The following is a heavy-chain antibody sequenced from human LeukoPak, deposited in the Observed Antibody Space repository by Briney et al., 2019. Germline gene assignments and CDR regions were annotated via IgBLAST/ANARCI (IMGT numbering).Heavy chain of an antibody. J-gene: IGHJ5*02. V-gene: IGHV4-34*01. Sequence: SETLSLTCAVYGGSFSGYYWSWIRQPPGKGLEWIGEINHSGSTNYNPSLKSRVTISVDTSKNQFSLKLGSVTAADTAVYYCARRRIVGATINWFDPWGQGTLVTVSS. CDR3: ARRRIVGATINWFDP. CDR2: INHSGST. D-gene: IGHD1-26*01. CDR1: GGSFSGYY.